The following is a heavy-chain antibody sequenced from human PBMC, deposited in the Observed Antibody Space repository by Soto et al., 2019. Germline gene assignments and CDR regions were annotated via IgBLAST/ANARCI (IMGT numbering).Heavy chain of an antibody. D-gene: IGHD1-7*01. Sequence: QVQLQESGPGLVKPSGTLSLTCAVSGGSFTSNNWWTLVRQPPGQGLEWIGEIYRTGSTNYNPSPRSRVTISLAKSENQFPLKVTFLTAADTAVYYCASRDPGTSVDYWGQGTLVTVSS. V-gene: IGHV4-4*02. CDR1: GGSFTSNNW. J-gene: IGHJ4*02. CDR3: ASRDPGTSVDY. CDR2: IYRTGST.